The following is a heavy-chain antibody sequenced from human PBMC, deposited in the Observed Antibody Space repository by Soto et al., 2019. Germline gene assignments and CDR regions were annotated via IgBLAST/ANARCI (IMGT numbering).Heavy chain of an antibody. D-gene: IGHD3-16*01. J-gene: IGHJ4*02. CDR2: ISSSGGTT. Sequence: EVQLVESGGGLVQPGGSLRLSCAASGFTFSSYSMNWVRQAPGKGLEWVSVISSSGGTTYYADSVKGRFTISRDNSKNTLYLQMNSLRAEDTAVYYCARDYSYACDYWGQGTLVTVSS. V-gene: IGHV3-23*04. CDR3: ARDYSYACDY. CDR1: GFTFSSYS.